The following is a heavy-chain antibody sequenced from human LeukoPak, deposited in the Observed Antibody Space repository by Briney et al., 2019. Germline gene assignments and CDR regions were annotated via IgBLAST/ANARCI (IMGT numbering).Heavy chain of an antibody. CDR1: GGSISSSNW. Sequence: SGTLSLTCAVSGGSISSSNWWSWVRQPPGKGLEWIGYIYYSGSTNYNPSLKSRVTISVDTSKNQFSLKLSSVAAADTAVYYCARDQKLLRSFDYWGQGTLVTVSS. V-gene: IGHV4-4*02. J-gene: IGHJ4*02. D-gene: IGHD1-26*01. CDR2: IYYSGST. CDR3: ARDQKLLRSFDY.